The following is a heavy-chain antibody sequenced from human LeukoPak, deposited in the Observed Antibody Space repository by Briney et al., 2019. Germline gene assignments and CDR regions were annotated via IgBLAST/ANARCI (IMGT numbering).Heavy chain of an antibody. D-gene: IGHD6-13*01. V-gene: IGHV4-4*07. CDR2: IYSSGST. Sequence: SETLSLTCAVYGGSFSSYYWSWIRQPAGKGLEWIGRIYSSGSTNYNPSLKSRVTISVDKSKNQFSLKLSSVTAADTAVYYCAKDRGRIAAAGTFDYWGQGTLVTVSS. J-gene: IGHJ4*02. CDR1: GGSFSSYY. CDR3: AKDRGRIAAAGTFDY.